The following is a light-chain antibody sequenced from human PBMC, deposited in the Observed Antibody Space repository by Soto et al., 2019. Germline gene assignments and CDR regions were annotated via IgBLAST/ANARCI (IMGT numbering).Light chain of an antibody. J-gene: IGLJ1*01. CDR3: CSYGSSSTYV. CDR2: EGS. Sequence: QSVLAEPSSVSGSPGQSITISCTGTSSDVGSYNLVSWYQHHPGNTPKLMIYEGSRRPSGVSDRFSGSKSGNTASLTISGLQAEDEADYYCCSYGSSSTYVFGSGNKVTVL. CDR1: SSDVGSYNL. V-gene: IGLV2-23*01.